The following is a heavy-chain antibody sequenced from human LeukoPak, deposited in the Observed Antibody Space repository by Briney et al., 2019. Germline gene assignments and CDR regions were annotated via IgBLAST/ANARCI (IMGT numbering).Heavy chain of an antibody. CDR1: GFTFSSYA. D-gene: IGHD3-22*01. CDR3: AESIRRGYYDSSGYYEGTLNY. J-gene: IGHJ4*02. Sequence: GGSLRLSCAASGFTFSSYAMSWVRQAPGKGLEWVSAISGSGGSTYYADSVKGRFTISRDNSKNTLYLQMNSLRAEDTAVYYCAESIRRGYYDSSGYYEGTLNYWGQGTLVTVSS. CDR2: ISGSGGST. V-gene: IGHV3-23*01.